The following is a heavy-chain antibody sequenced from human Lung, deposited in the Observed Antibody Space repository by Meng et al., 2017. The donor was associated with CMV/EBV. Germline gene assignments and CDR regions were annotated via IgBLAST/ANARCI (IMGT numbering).Heavy chain of an antibody. D-gene: IGHD3-3*01. V-gene: IGHV1-2*02. J-gene: IGHJ4*02. CDR2: INLNSGGT. Sequence: QVQLVQSGAEVKKPXXSLKPSCKASGYTFTDYYIHWVRQAPGQGLEWMGWINLNSGGTHDSQNFQGRVTMTTNTSISTAYMELSRLTSDDTAVYYCAGDKGWSGYDVWGQGTLVTVSS. CDR3: AGDKGWSGYDV. CDR1: GYTFTDYY.